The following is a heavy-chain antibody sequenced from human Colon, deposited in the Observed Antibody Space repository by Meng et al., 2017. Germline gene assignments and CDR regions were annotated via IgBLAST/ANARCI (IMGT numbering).Heavy chain of an antibody. CDR3: ARDHMGSLDY. Sequence: SSPSCISLSKTLSLTCTLSGGSVISPSYYWSWIRHPPGKGLEWIGYASTNYNPSLKSRVIISVDTSKNQFSLRLTSVTAADTAVYYCARDHMGSLDYWGQGILVTVSS. D-gene: IGHD1-26*01. CDR1: GGSVISPSYY. CDR2: AST. J-gene: IGHJ4*02. V-gene: IGHV4-61*01.